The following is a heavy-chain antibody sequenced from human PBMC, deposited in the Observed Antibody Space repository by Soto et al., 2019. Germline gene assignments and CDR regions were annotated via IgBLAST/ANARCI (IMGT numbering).Heavy chain of an antibody. CDR1: GYTFTSYG. V-gene: IGHV1-18*04. J-gene: IGHJ3*02. CDR2: ISAYNGNT. CDR3: ARVRGEVLRARNAVDS. Sequence: ASVTVSCKASGYTFTSYGISWVRPAAGQVLEWMGWISAYNGNTNYAQKLQGRVTMTTDTSTSTAYMELRSLRSDDTAVYDGARVRGEVLRARNAVDSWGQGTMVTVSS.